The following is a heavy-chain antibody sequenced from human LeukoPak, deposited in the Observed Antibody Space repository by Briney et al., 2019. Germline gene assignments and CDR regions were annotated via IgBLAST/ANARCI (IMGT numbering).Heavy chain of an antibody. Sequence: GGSLRLSCVASGFTFSSYTMNWVRQAPGKGLEWVSYISSSSSTIYYADSVKGRFTVSRDNAKNSLYLQMNSLRAEDTAVYYCVTEVSGSFPTWGQGTLVTVSS. CDR2: ISSSSSTI. D-gene: IGHD1-26*01. J-gene: IGHJ4*02. V-gene: IGHV3-48*01. CDR3: VTEVSGSFPT. CDR1: GFTFSSYT.